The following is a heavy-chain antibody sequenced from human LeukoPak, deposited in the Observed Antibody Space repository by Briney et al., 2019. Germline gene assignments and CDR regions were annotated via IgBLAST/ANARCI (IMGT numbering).Heavy chain of an antibody. V-gene: IGHV4-59*11. CDR1: GGSISSHY. CDR2: IYYSGST. J-gene: IGHJ6*03. CDR3: ARFGLDYYDSSGWSYYYYYYMDV. Sequence: SETLSLTCTVSGGSISSHYWSWIRQPPGKGLEWIGYIYYSGSTNYNPSLKSRVTISVDTSKNQFSLKLSSVTAADTAVYYCARFGLDYYDSSGWSYYYYYYMDVWGKGTTVTVSS. D-gene: IGHD3-22*01.